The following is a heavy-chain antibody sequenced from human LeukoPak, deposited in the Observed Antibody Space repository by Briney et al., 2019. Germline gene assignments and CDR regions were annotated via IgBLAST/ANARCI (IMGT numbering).Heavy chain of an antibody. Sequence: ASVKVSCKASGYTFSSYGISWVRQAPGQGLEWMGWISAYSGNTNYAQNLQGRVTMTTDTSTSTAYMELRSLRSDDTAVYYCARAPDDYDFWSGPFDYWGRGTLVTVSS. D-gene: IGHD3-3*01. CDR2: ISAYSGNT. V-gene: IGHV1-18*01. J-gene: IGHJ4*02. CDR1: GYTFSSYG. CDR3: ARAPDDYDFWSGPFDY.